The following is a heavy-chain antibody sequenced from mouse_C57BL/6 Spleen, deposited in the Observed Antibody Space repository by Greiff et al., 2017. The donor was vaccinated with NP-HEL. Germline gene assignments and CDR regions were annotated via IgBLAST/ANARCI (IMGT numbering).Heavy chain of an antibody. CDR3: ARRDDYDNYYAMDY. D-gene: IGHD2-4*01. V-gene: IGHV5-17*01. J-gene: IGHJ4*01. CDR1: GFTFSDYG. CDR2: ISSGSSTI. Sequence: EVHLVESGGGLVKPGGSLKLSCAASGFTFSDYGMHWVRQAPEKGLEWVAYISSGSSTIYYADTVKGRFTISRDNAKNTLFLQMTSLRSEDTAMYYCARRDDYDNYYAMDYWGQGTSVTVSS.